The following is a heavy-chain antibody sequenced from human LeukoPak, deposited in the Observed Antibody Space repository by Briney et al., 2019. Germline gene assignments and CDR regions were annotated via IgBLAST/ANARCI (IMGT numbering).Heavy chain of an antibody. D-gene: IGHD6-13*01. Sequence: GSLRLSCAASGFTFSSYEMNWVRQAPGKGLEWVSYISSSASTIYYADSVKGRFTISRDNAKNSLYLQMNSLRAEDTAVYYCARVRRIIAAVGTGTRRENWFDPWGQGTLVTVSS. CDR3: ARVRRIIAAVGTGTRRENWFDP. CDR2: ISSSASTI. V-gene: IGHV3-48*03. J-gene: IGHJ5*02. CDR1: GFTFSSYE.